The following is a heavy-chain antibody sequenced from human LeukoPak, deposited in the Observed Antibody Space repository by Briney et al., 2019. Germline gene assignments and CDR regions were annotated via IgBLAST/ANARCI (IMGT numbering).Heavy chain of an antibody. CDR2: ISYDGNNE. V-gene: IGHV3-30*18. Sequence: PGGSLRLSCAASGFAFSSYGMHWVRQAPGKGPEWVSLISYDGNNEYYADSVQGRFTISRDNSKNTLYLQMNSLRAEDTAVYYCAKDRGSYSPLYYFDYWGQGTLVTVSS. J-gene: IGHJ4*02. CDR3: AKDRGSYSPLYYFDY. CDR1: GFAFSSYG. D-gene: IGHD1-26*01.